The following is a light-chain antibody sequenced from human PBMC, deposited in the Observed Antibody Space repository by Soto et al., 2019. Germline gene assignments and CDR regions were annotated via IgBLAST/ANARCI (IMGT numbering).Light chain of an antibody. V-gene: IGKV3-15*01. CDR2: GAS. CDR3: QQYGTSPGT. Sequence: EIVMTQSPATLSVSPGERATLSCRASQRVSTNLAWYQQKPGQAPRLLIYGASTRATGIPARFSGSGSGTEFTLTISGLQPEDFAVYYCQQYGTSPGTFGQGTKVDIK. J-gene: IGKJ1*01. CDR1: QRVSTN.